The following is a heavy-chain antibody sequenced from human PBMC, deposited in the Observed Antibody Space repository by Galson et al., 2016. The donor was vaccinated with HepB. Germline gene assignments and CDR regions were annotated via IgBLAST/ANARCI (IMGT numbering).Heavy chain of an antibody. D-gene: IGHD2-15*01. J-gene: IGHJ6*02. Sequence: SLRLSCAASGFTYSGSAMHWVRQASGKGLEWVGHIRSKANSYATTYAASVKGRFTISRDDSKNTAYLHMNSLKTEDTAVYYCTRGLVVVAATQDYSYYYGMDVWGQGTTVTVSS. V-gene: IGHV3-73*01. CDR1: GFTYSGSA. CDR3: TRGLVVVAATQDYSYYYGMDV. CDR2: IRSKANSYAT.